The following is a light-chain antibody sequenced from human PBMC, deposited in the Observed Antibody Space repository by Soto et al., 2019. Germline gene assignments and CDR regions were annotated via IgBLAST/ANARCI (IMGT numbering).Light chain of an antibody. Sequence: ILLTQSPSPLSASVEDRVTITCRASQGIDSSLAWYQKKPGKAPKLLIFAASSLQSGVPSRFSGSGSGTDFTLTISSLQPEDFATYYCQQLHDYPITFGQGTRLEIK. J-gene: IGKJ5*01. CDR2: AAS. CDR1: QGIDSS. V-gene: IGKV1-9*01. CDR3: QQLHDYPIT.